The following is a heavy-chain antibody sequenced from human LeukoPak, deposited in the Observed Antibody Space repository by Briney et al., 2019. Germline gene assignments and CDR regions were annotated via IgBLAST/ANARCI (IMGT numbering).Heavy chain of an antibody. CDR2: ISDDGSNK. J-gene: IGHJ4*02. D-gene: IGHD6-19*01. CDR3: AKDLEAVAGTSSFDY. Sequence: QPGGSLRLSCAASGFTFSAYGMHWVRQAPGKGLEWVAVISDDGSNKYYADSVKGRFTISRDNSKNTLYLQMNSLRLEDTALYYCAKDLEAVAGTSSFDYWGQGTLVTVSS. CDR1: GFTFSAYG. V-gene: IGHV3-30*18.